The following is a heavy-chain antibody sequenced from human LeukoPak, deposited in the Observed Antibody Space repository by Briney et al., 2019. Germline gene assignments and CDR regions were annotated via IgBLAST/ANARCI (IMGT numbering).Heavy chain of an antibody. J-gene: IGHJ4*02. Sequence: SETLSLTCTVSGGSISSSSYYWGWIRQPPGKGLEWIGSIYYSGSTYYNPSLKSRVTISVDTSKNQFSLKLSSVTAADTAVYYCAGKYYYDSSGYFYVDYWGQGTLVTVSS. V-gene: IGHV4-39*07. CDR3: AGKYYYDSSGYFYVDY. D-gene: IGHD3-22*01. CDR2: IYYSGST. CDR1: GGSISSSSYY.